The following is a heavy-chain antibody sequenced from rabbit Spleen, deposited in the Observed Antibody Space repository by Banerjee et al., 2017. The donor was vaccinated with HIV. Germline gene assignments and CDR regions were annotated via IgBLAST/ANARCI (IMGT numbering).Heavy chain of an antibody. D-gene: IGHD1-1*01. Sequence: QEQLKESGGGLVQPGGSLKLTCTASGFTLSSYWICWVRQAPGKGLEWIGCIYTGTSGSTYYASWAKGRFTISKTSSTTVTLQMTSLTVADTATYFCARDLDGVIGWNFYLWGPGTLVTVS. CDR1: GFTLSSYW. CDR2: IYTGTSGST. J-gene: IGHJ6*01. V-gene: IGHV1S45*01. CDR3: ARDLDGVIGWNFYL.